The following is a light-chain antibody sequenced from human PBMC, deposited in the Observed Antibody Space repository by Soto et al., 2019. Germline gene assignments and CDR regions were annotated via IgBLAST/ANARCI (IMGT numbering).Light chain of an antibody. CDR1: QSLLHSNGYNY. CDR2: LGS. V-gene: IGKV2-28*01. CDR3: LQGLQPPRT. J-gene: IGKJ2*01. Sequence: DLVMTQSPLSLPVTPGEPASISCRSSQSLLHSNGYNYLDWYLQKPGQSPHLLIYLGSNRASGVPDRFGGDGSGTDFTLKISRGEAEDVGVYYCLQGLQPPRTFGQGTKLEIK.